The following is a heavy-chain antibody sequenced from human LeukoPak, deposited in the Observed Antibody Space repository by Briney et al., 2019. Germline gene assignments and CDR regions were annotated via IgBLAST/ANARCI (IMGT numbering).Heavy chain of an antibody. CDR1: GYTFTSYD. Sequence: ASVKVSCKASGYTFTSYDINWVRQATGQGLEWMGWMNPNSGNTGYAQKFQGRVTITRNTSISTAHMELSSLRSEDTAVYYCARGPRDVLRFLEWRSYYFDYWGQGTLVTVSS. CDR3: ARGPRDVLRFLEWRSYYFDY. V-gene: IGHV1-8*03. J-gene: IGHJ4*02. CDR2: MNPNSGNT. D-gene: IGHD3-3*01.